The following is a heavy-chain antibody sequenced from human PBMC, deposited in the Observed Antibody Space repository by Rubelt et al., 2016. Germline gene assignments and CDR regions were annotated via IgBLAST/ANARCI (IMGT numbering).Heavy chain of an antibody. D-gene: IGHD1-26*01. CDR1: GGSFSGYY. V-gene: IGHV4-34*01. J-gene: IGHJ6*02. CDR3: ARRGLLRGVVTYYYYGMDV. Sequence: QVQLQQWGAGLLQPSETLSLTCAVSGGSFSGYYWSWIRQPPGKALDWIGEINHIGSTNYNPSLKSRVTISVATSKNQFSLKLSSVTAADTAVYYCARRGLLRGVVTYYYYGMDVWGQGTTVTVSS. CDR2: INHIGST.